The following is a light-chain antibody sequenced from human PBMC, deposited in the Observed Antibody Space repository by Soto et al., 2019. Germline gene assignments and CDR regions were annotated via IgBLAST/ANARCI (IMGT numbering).Light chain of an antibody. Sequence: EIVLPQSPATLSLSPGERATLSCRASQSVSSKLAWYQQKPGQAPRLLIYDASNRATDIPARFSGSGSGTDFTLTISSLEPEDFAVYYCRQRNNWPRTFGQGTKVEIK. CDR2: DAS. CDR3: RQRNNWPRT. CDR1: QSVSSK. J-gene: IGKJ1*01. V-gene: IGKV3-11*01.